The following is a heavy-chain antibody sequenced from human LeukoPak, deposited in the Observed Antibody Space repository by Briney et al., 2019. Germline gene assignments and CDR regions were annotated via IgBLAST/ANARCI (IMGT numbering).Heavy chain of an antibody. CDR1: GFTFSNFA. CDR2: TSGSGASA. CDR3: ARSRGFGEILPFDY. J-gene: IGHJ4*02. D-gene: IGHD3-10*01. V-gene: IGHV3-23*01. Sequence: QAGGSLRLSCSASGFTFSNFAMTWVRQAPGKGLEWVSATSGSGASAYYADSVKGRFTISRDNSKSTIYLQMNSLRGDDTAVYYCARSRGFGEILPFDYWGQGTLVTVSS.